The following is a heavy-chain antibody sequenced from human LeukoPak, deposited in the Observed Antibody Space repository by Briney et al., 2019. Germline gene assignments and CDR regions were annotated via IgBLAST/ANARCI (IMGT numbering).Heavy chain of an antibody. CDR3: ARGTGSSWYQSYFDY. Sequence: SVKVSCKASGGTFSSYAISWVRQAPGQGLEWMGRIIPILGIANYAQKFQGRVTITADKSTSTAYMELSSLRSEDTAVYYCARGTGSSWYQSYFDYWGQGTLVTVSS. CDR1: GGTFSSYA. D-gene: IGHD6-13*01. J-gene: IGHJ4*02. CDR2: IIPILGIA. V-gene: IGHV1-69*04.